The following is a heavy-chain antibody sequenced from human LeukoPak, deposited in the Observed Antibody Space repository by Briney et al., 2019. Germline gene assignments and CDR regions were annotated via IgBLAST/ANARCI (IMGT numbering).Heavy chain of an antibody. V-gene: IGHV5-10-1*01. CDR3: ARHLLVREQLVPGDY. Sequence: GEPLMISCKGSGYSFTSYWISWVRQMPGKGLEWMGRIDPSDSYTNYSPSFQGHVTISADKSISTAYLQWSSLKASDTAMYYCARHLLVREQLVPGDYWGQGTLVTASS. CDR2: IDPSDSYT. J-gene: IGHJ4*02. CDR1: GYSFTSYW. D-gene: IGHD6-13*01.